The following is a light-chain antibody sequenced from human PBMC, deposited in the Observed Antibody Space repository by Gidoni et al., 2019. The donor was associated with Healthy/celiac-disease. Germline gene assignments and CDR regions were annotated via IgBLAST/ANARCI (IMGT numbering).Light chain of an antibody. Sequence: DIPITHSPSTLSASVGDRVTITCRASQSISSWLAWYQQKPGNAPKLLIYKASSLESGVPSRFSGSGSGTEFTLTISSLQPDDFATYYCQQYNSYSWTFGQGTKVEIK. CDR2: KAS. J-gene: IGKJ1*01. CDR1: QSISSW. CDR3: QQYNSYSWT. V-gene: IGKV1-5*03.